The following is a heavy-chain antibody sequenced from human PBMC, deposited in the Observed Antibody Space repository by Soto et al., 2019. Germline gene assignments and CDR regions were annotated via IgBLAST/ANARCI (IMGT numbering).Heavy chain of an antibody. Sequence: QVQLVQSGAEVKKPGALVKVSCKASGYTFTSYGISWVRQAPGQGLEWMGWISAYNGNTNYAQKLQGRVTMTTDTSTSTAYMELRSLRSDDTAVYYCARFLTGSVRWLQLPNYYYYGMDVWGQGTTVTVSS. CDR2: ISAYNGNT. CDR1: GYTFTSYG. D-gene: IGHD5-12*01. J-gene: IGHJ6*02. CDR3: ARFLTGSVRWLQLPNYYYYGMDV. V-gene: IGHV1-18*01.